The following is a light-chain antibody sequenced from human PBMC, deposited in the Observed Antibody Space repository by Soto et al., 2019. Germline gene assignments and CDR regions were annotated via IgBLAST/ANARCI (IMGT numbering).Light chain of an antibody. V-gene: IGLV2-14*01. CDR3: SSYTTRRTLV. J-gene: IGLJ1*01. CDR1: SRDVGAYKF. Sequence: QSALTQPASVSGSPGQSITISCTGTSRDVGAYKFVSWYQQLPGKAPKLLIYEVSNRPSGVSNRFSGSKSGNTASLTISGLQAEDEAEYYCSSYTTRRTLVFGTGTKVTVL. CDR2: EVS.